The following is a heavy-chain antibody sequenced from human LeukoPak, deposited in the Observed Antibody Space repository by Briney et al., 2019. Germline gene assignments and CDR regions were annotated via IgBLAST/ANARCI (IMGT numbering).Heavy chain of an antibody. CDR2: IYYSGST. V-gene: IGHV4-59*12. CDR3: ARNYYDSSGYHGGFDY. J-gene: IGHJ4*02. D-gene: IGHD3-22*01. Sequence: PSETLSLTCTVSGGSISSYYWSWIRQPPGKGLEWIGYIYYSGSTNYNPSLKSRVTISVDRSKNQFSLKLSSVTAADTAVYYCARNYYDSSGYHGGFDYWGQGTLVTVSS. CDR1: GGSISSYY.